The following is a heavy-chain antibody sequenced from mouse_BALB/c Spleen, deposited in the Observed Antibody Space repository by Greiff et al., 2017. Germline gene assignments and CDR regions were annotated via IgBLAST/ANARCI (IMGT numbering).Heavy chain of an antibody. CDR1: GFSLSTYGIG. CDR2: IWWNDNK. D-gene: IGHD2-1*01. V-gene: IGHV8-11*01. Sequence: QVTLKESGPGILQPSQTLSLTCSFSGFSLSTYGIGVGWIRQPSGKGLEWLAHIWWNDNKYYNTALKSRLTISKDTSNNQVFLKIASVDTADTATYYCARMGGNYEKNAMDYWGQGTSVTVSS. CDR3: ARMGGNYEKNAMDY. J-gene: IGHJ4*01.